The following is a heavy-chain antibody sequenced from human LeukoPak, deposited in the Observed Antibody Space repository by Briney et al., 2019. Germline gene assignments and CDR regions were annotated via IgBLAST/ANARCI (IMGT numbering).Heavy chain of an antibody. CDR1: GGSISSYY. CDR3: ARHLAYCGGDCYPDYFDY. CDR2: IYYSGST. D-gene: IGHD2-21*02. J-gene: IGHJ4*02. V-gene: IGHV4-59*08. Sequence: SETLSLTCTVSGGSISSYYWSWIRQPPGKGLEWIGYIYYSGSTNYNPSLKSRVTISVDTSKNQFSLKPSSVTAADTAVYYCARHLAYCGGDCYPDYFDYWGQRTLVTVSS.